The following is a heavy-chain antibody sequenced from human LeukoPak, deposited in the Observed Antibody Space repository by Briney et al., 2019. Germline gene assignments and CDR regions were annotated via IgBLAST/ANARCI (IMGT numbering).Heavy chain of an antibody. J-gene: IGHJ4*02. CDR3: ARFYIPEEHHRSWYEAH. Sequence: GGSLRLSCVASGFRLSQQSMNWVRQAPGKELLWVARIRGDGRATTYADSVKGRFTISRDNAMNTVFLQMKSMRADDTGTYYCARFYIPEEHHRSWYEAHWGQGVLVTVS. CDR2: IRGDGRAT. V-gene: IGHV3-74*03. D-gene: IGHD6-13*01. CDR1: GFRLSQQS.